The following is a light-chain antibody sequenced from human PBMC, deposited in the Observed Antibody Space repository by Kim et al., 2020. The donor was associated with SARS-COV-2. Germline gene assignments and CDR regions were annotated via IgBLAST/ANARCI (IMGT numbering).Light chain of an antibody. CDR2: EDN. CDR3: QSYDSSNHWV. CDR1: SGSIASNY. V-gene: IGLV6-57*01. J-gene: IGLJ3*02. Sequence: KAVTISCTRISGSIASNYVQWYQQRACSSPTTVIYEDNQRPSGGPDRFSGSIDSSSNSASLTISGLKTEDEADYYCQSYDSSNHWVFGGGTKLTVL.